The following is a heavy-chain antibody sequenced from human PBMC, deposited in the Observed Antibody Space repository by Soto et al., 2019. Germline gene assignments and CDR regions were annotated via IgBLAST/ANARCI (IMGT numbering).Heavy chain of an antibody. CDR1: GFTFSSYA. J-gene: IGHJ6*02. CDR2: ISGSGGST. D-gene: IGHD6-19*01. V-gene: IGHV3-23*01. Sequence: HPGGSLRLSCAASGFTFSSYAMSWVRQAPGKGLEWVSAISGSGGSTYYADSVKGRFTISRDNSKNTLYLQMNSLRAEDTAVYYCANMAVAGTYYYYYGMDVWGQGTTVTVSS. CDR3: ANMAVAGTYYYYYGMDV.